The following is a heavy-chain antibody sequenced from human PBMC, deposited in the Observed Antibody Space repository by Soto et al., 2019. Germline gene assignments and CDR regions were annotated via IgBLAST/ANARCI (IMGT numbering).Heavy chain of an antibody. V-gene: IGHV3-33*01. CDR3: ARIDCTGNNCNPYYHYGMDV. J-gene: IGHJ6*02. CDR2: IWYDGSIK. Sequence: GGSLRLSCAASGFTFSTYGMHWVRQIPGKGLQWVAIIWYDGSIKYYADSVKGRFTISRDNSKNTLYLQMNSLRDEDTAVYYCARIDCTGNNCNPYYHYGMDVWGQGTTVTVSS. D-gene: IGHD2-8*02. CDR1: GFTFSTYG.